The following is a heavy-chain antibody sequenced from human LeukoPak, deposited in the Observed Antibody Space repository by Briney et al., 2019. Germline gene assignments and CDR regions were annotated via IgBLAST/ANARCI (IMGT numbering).Heavy chain of an antibody. Sequence: PSETLSLTCAVSGGSISSGGYSWSWIRQPPGKGLEWIGYIYHSGSTYYNPSLKSRVTISVDRSKNQFSLKLSSVTAADTAVYYCARGPGGNGPYWGQGTLVTVSS. CDR3: ARGPGGNGPY. V-gene: IGHV4-30-2*01. CDR1: GGSISSGGYS. J-gene: IGHJ4*02. CDR2: IYHSGST. D-gene: IGHD4-17*01.